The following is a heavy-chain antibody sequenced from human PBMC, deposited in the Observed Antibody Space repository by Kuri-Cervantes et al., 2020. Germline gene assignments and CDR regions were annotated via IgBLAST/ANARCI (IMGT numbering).Heavy chain of an antibody. CDR1: GIAFSNAW. V-gene: IGHV3-7*01. D-gene: IGHD6-13*01. CDR3: AREWDSSSWYRVYYYYGMDV. Sequence: GGSLRLSCAASGIAFSNAWMSWVRQAPGKGLEWVASIRQDGGDKYYVDSVKDRFTISRDNANYSLYLQMSSLRAEDTAVYYCAREWDSSSWYRVYYYYGMDVWGQGTTVTVSS. CDR2: IRQDGGDK. J-gene: IGHJ6*02.